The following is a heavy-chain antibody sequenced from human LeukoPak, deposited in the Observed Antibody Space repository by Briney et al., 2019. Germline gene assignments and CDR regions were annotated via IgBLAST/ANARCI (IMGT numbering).Heavy chain of an antibody. D-gene: IGHD3-22*01. CDR1: GYTFTSYG. CDR2: ISAYNGNT. J-gene: IGHJ4*02. Sequence: GASVKVSCKASGYTFTSYGISWVRQAPGQGLEWMGWISAYNGNTNYAQKLQGRVTMTTDTSTSTAYMELRSLRSDDTAVYYCARDENYYDSSGYFDYWGQGTLVTVS. CDR3: ARDENYYDSSGYFDY. V-gene: IGHV1-18*01.